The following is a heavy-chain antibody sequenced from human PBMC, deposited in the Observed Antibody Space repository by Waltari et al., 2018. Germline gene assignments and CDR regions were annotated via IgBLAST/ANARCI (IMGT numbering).Heavy chain of an antibody. CDR3: ARDSAAGTGVDY. Sequence: QVQLVQSGAEVKKPGSSVKVSCKASGGTFSSYAISWVRQAPGQGLEWMGGIIPIRGIANDAQKFQGRVTITADKSTSTAYMELSSLGSEDTAVYYCARDSAAGTGVDYWGQGTLVTVSS. J-gene: IGHJ4*02. D-gene: IGHD6-13*01. V-gene: IGHV1-69*10. CDR2: IIPIRGIA. CDR1: GGTFSSYA.